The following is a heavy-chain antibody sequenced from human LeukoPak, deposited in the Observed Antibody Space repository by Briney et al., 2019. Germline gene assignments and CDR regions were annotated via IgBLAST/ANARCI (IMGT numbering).Heavy chain of an antibody. CDR3: ARVGSIAAAGTPDY. CDR1: GFTFNTYS. V-gene: IGHV3-48*01. CDR2: IRSSPSAI. D-gene: IGHD6-13*01. J-gene: IGHJ4*02. Sequence: QPGGSLRLSCAASGFTFNTYSMNWVRQAPGKGLEWLAYIRSSPSAIYYADSVMGRFTISTDIAGHSLYLQMNSLRAEDTAVYYCARVGSIAAAGTPDYWGQGTLVTVSS.